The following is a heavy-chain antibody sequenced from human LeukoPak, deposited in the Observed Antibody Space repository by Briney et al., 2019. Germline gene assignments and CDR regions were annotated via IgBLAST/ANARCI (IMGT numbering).Heavy chain of an antibody. J-gene: IGHJ3*02. CDR2: ISYSGNT. CDR1: GGSISNYY. D-gene: IGHD2-21*01. CDR3: AREGVVVIAGAFDI. Sequence: SETLSLTCTVSGGSISNYYWSWIRQPPGKELEWIGYISYSGNTDSNPSLKSRVTISVDTSKNQFSLKLSSVTAADTAVYYCAREGVVVIAGAFDIWGQGTMVTVSS. V-gene: IGHV4-59*12.